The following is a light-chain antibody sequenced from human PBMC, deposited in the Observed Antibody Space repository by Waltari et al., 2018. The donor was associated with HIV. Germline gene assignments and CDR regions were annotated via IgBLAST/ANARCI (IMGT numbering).Light chain of an antibody. Sequence: DIVMTQSPDSLAVSLGERATIKCKSSQSVLYSSDNKNYLVWYQQKPGQPPKLLIYWASTRESWVPDRFSGSGSGTDFTLTISSLQAEDVAVYYCQQYYSTPITFGQGTRLEIK. CDR3: QQYYSTPIT. J-gene: IGKJ5*01. V-gene: IGKV4-1*01. CDR1: QSVLYSSDNKNY. CDR2: WAS.